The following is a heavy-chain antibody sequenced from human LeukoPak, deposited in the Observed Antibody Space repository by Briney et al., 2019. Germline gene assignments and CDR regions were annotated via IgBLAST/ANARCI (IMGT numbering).Heavy chain of an antibody. J-gene: IGHJ5*02. V-gene: IGHV3-48*03. CDR3: ARGAHNWFDP. CDR2: ISSSGSTI. Sequence: GGSLRLSCAASGFTFSSYEMNWVRLAPGKGLEWVSYISSSGSTIYYADSVKGRFTISRDNAKNSLYLQMNSLRAEDTAVYYCARGAHNWFDPWGQGTLVTVSS. CDR1: GFTFSSYE.